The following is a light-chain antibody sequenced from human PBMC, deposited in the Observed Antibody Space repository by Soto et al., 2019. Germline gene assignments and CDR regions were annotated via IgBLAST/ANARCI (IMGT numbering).Light chain of an antibody. CDR2: AAS. CDR1: QDINTY. CDR3: QQRKSYPIT. V-gene: IGKV1-9*01. Sequence: DIQLTQCPSFLSASVGDRVTITCRASQDINTYLAWYQQKPGKAPKRLIFAASTLHNGVPSRFSGSGSGTEFTVTITSLQPEDFATYYCQQRKSYPITFGQRTRLEIK. J-gene: IGKJ5*01.